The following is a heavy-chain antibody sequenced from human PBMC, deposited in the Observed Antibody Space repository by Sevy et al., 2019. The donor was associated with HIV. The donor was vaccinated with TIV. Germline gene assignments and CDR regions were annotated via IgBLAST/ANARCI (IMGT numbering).Heavy chain of an antibody. Sequence: GWSLRLSCAASGFTFSNAWMSWVRQAPGKGLEWVGRIKSKTDGGTTDYAAPVKGRFTISRDDSKNTLYLQMNSLKTEDTAVYYCTTDVPLGYCSSTSCYPRIDYWGQGTLVTVSS. CDR1: GFTFSNAW. D-gene: IGHD2-2*01. J-gene: IGHJ4*02. CDR2: IKSKTDGGTT. V-gene: IGHV3-15*01. CDR3: TTDVPLGYCSSTSCYPRIDY.